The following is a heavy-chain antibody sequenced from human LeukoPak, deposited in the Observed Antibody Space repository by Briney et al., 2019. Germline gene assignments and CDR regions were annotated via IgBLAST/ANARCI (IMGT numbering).Heavy chain of an antibody. J-gene: IGHJ6*03. CDR3: AREVRYSGSYYFDYYSYYYMDV. D-gene: IGHD1-26*01. CDR2: IYYSGST. V-gene: IGHV4-39*07. Sequence: SETLSLTCTVSGGSISSSSYYWGWIRQPPGKGLEGVGSIYYSGSTYYNPSLKSRVTISVDTSKNQFSLKLSSFTAAGTAVSYCAREVRYSGSYYFDYYSYYYMDVWGKGTTVTVSS. CDR1: GGSISSSSYY.